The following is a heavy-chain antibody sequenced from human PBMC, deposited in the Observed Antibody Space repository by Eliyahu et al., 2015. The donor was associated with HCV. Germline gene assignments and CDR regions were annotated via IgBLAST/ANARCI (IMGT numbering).Heavy chain of an antibody. V-gene: IGHV3-21*01. J-gene: IGHJ4*02. D-gene: IGHD4-17*01. CDR1: GFTFSSYS. Sequence: EVQLVESGGGLVKPGGSLRLSXXASGFTFSSYSMNWVRQAPGKGLEWVSSISSSSSYIYYADSVKGRFTISRDNAKNSLYLQMNSLRAEDTAVYYCARDYGDFYPVDYWGQGTLVTVSS. CDR2: ISSSSSYI. CDR3: ARDYGDFYPVDY.